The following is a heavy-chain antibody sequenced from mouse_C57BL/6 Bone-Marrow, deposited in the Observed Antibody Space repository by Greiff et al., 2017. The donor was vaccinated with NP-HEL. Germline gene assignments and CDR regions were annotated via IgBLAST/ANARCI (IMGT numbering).Heavy chain of an antibody. CDR3: ARVGYSNYVNVPFDY. D-gene: IGHD2-5*01. V-gene: IGHV1-39*01. Sequence: EVQRVESGPELVKPGASVKISCKASGYSFTDYNMNWVKQSHGKSLEWIGVINPNYGTTSYNQKFKGKATLTVDQSSSTAYMQLNSLTSEDSAVYYCARVGYSNYVNVPFDYWGQGTTLTVSS. CDR1: GYSFTDYN. J-gene: IGHJ2*01. CDR2: INPNYGTT.